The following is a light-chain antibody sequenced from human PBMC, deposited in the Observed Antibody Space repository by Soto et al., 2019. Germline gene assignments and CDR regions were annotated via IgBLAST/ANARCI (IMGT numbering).Light chain of an antibody. V-gene: IGLV1-51*01. J-gene: IGLJ1*01. CDR3: RTWDSSLSVFYV. CDR2: DNN. CDR1: SSNIGNNY. Sequence: QSVLTQPPSVSAAPGHKVTISCSGSSSNIGNNYVSWYQQLPGTAPKLLIYDNNKRPSGIPDRFSGSKSGTSATLGITGLQTGDEADYYCRTWDSSLSVFYVFGTGTKV.